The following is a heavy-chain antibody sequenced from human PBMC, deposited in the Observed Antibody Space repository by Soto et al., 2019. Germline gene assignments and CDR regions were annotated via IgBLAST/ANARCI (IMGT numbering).Heavy chain of an antibody. Sequence: QMQLVQSGPEVKKPGTSVKVSCKASGFTFTSSAMQWVRQARGQRIEWIGWIVAGSGNTNYAQKVQERVTITRDMSTSTAYMELSSLRSEDTAVYYCAADMVRGVVDYGMDVWGQGTTVTVSS. CDR2: IVAGSGNT. J-gene: IGHJ6*02. V-gene: IGHV1-58*02. D-gene: IGHD3-10*01. CDR1: GFTFTSSA. CDR3: AADMVRGVVDYGMDV.